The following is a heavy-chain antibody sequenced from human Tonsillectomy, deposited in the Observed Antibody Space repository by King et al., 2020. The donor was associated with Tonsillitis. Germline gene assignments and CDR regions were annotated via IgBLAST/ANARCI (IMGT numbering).Heavy chain of an antibody. CDR1: GFTVSSNY. V-gene: IGHV3-53*01. CDR3: ARERFGENFDY. Sequence: VQLVESGGGLIQPGGSLRLSCAASGFTVSSNYMSWVRQAPGKGLEWVSVIYSGGSTYYADSVKGRFTISRDNSKNTLYLQMNSLRAEDTAVYYCARERFGENFDYWAREPWSPSPQ. J-gene: IGHJ4*02. D-gene: IGHD3-10*01. CDR2: IYSGGST.